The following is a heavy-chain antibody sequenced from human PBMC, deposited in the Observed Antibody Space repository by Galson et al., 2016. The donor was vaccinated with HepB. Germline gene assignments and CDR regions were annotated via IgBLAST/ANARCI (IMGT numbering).Heavy chain of an antibody. V-gene: IGHV3-11*01. CDR3: ARDPDTSSKVDY. D-gene: IGHD6-6*01. CDR2: ITTSGEAM. CDR1: EFSFGDHY. Sequence: SLRLSCAASEFSFGDHYMSWLRQAPGKGLEWISYITTSGEAMYYADSVKGRFTISRDNAKNSLYLQMNSLRAEDTAVYYCARDPDTSSKVDYWGQGTRVTVSP. J-gene: IGHJ4*02.